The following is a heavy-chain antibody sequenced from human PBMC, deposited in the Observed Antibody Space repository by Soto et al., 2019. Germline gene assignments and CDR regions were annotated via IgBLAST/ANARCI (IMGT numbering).Heavy chain of an antibody. D-gene: IGHD2-2*01. CDR2: INHSGST. V-gene: IGHV4-34*01. Sequence: SETLSLTCAVYGVSFSGYYWSWIRQPPGKGLEWIGEINHSGSTNYNPSLKSRVTISVDTSKNQFSLKLSSVTAADTAVYYCARSSPYCSSTSCYDSGYSSSWYYPDYWGQGTLVTVS. CDR1: GVSFSGYY. CDR3: ARSSPYCSSTSCYDSGYSSSWYYPDY. J-gene: IGHJ4*02.